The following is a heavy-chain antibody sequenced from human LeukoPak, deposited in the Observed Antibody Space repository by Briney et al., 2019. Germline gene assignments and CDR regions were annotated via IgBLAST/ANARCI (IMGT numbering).Heavy chain of an antibody. D-gene: IGHD3-16*01. CDR1: GFTFSTYS. Sequence: GGSLRLSCAASGFTFSTYSMNWVRQAPAKGLEWVSSISSSSSYIYYADSVKGRFTISRDNAKNSLFLQMNSLRAEDTAVYYCAKDWGEYFDYVWGSFTSFDSWGQGTLVTVSS. J-gene: IGHJ4*02. CDR2: ISSSSSYI. V-gene: IGHV3-21*04. CDR3: AKDWGEYFDYVWGSFTSFDS.